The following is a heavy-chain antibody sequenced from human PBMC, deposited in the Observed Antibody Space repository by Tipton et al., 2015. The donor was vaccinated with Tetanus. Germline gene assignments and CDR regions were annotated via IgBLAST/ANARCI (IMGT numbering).Heavy chain of an antibody. V-gene: IGHV4-31*03. CDR1: GGSITSGGYY. J-gene: IGHJ4*02. CDR3: ARDQARGARGWNYFDY. D-gene: IGHD1-26*01. CDR2: IYYSGST. Sequence: GLVKPSQTLSLTCTVSGGSITSGGYYWSWIRQHPGQGLEWIGDIYYSGSTYYNPSLKSRVTISVDTSKNQFSLKLNSVTAADTAVYYCARDQARGARGWNYFDYWGQGTLVTVSS.